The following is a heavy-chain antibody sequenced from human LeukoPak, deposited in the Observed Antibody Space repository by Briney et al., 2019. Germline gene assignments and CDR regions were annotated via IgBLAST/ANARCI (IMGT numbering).Heavy chain of an antibody. D-gene: IGHD3-10*01. CDR3: ARDRVGDYYGSGSPNWFDP. Sequence: GSLRLSCAASAFTFSGYSMNWVRQAPGKGLAWISYISSSSNTIYYADSVKGRFTISRDNAKNSLYLQMNSLRAEDTAVYYCARDRVGDYYGSGSPNWFDPWGQGTLVTVSS. J-gene: IGHJ5*02. CDR2: ISSSSNTI. V-gene: IGHV3-48*01. CDR1: AFTFSGYS.